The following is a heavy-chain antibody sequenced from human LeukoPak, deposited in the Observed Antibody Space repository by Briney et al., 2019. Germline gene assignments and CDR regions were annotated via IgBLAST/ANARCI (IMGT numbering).Heavy chain of an antibody. D-gene: IGHD3-10*01. CDR2: INPNSGGT. CDR3: ARGRITMVRGAKNWFDP. J-gene: IGHJ5*02. CDR1: GYTFTGYY. Sequence: ASVKVSCKASGYTFTGYYMHWVRQAPGQGLEWMGWINPNSGGTNYAQKFQGRVTMTRGTSISTAYMELSRLRSDNTAVYYCARGRITMVRGAKNWFDPLGQGTLVTVSS. V-gene: IGHV1-2*02.